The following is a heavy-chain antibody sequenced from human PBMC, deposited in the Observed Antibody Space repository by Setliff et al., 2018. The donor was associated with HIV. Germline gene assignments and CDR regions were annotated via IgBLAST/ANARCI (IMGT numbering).Heavy chain of an antibody. D-gene: IGHD6-19*01. J-gene: IGHJ5*02. CDR1: GYSFTSYA. CDR2: ISAYNGNT. Sequence: ASVKVSCKASGYSFTSYAMHWVRQAPGQRLEWMGWISAYNGNTNYAQQLQGRVTLTTDTSTSTAYMELRSLRSDDTAVYYCARFAVAGTKWSDPWGQGTLVTVSS. V-gene: IGHV1-18*01. CDR3: ARFAVAGTKWSDP.